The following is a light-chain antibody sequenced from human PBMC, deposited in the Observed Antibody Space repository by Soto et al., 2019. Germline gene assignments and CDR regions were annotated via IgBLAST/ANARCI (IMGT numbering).Light chain of an antibody. V-gene: IGKV1-6*02. CDR2: GAS. CDR3: LQDYNFLT. CDR1: QGIGND. J-gene: IGKJ4*01. Sequence: AIPMTQSPSSLSASVGDRVTITCRASQGIGNDLAWYQQKPGKAPELLIYGASSLQSGVPSRFSGSGSGTDFTLTISSLQPEDFATYYCLQDYNFLTFGGGTKVGIK.